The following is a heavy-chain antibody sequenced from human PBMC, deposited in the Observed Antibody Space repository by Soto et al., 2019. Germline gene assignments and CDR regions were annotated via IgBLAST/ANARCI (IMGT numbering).Heavy chain of an antibody. CDR3: ARPNGSGSWFDY. CDR2: IYYSGST. V-gene: IGHV4-39*01. Sequence: SETLSLTCTVSGGSISSSSYYWGWIRQPPGKGLEWIGSIYYSGSTYYNPSLKSRVTISVDTSKNQFSLKLSSVTAADTAVYYCARPNGSGSWFDYWGQGTLVTVSS. CDR1: GGSISSSSYY. J-gene: IGHJ4*02. D-gene: IGHD6-13*01.